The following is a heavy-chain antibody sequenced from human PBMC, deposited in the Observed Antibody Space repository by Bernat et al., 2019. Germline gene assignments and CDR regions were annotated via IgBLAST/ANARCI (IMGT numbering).Heavy chain of an antibody. V-gene: IGHV4-39*01. CDR2: IYYSGST. CDR1: GGSISSSSYY. J-gene: IGHJ4*02. D-gene: IGHD3-10*01. CDR3: ARQVRGGSGSTRTSDY. Sequence: QLQLQESGPGLVKPSETLSLICSVSGGSISSSSYYWGWIRQPPGKGLEWIGSIYYSGSTYYNPSLKSRVTISVDTSKNQFSLKLSSVTAADTAVYYCARQVRGGSGSTRTSDYWGQGTLVTVSS.